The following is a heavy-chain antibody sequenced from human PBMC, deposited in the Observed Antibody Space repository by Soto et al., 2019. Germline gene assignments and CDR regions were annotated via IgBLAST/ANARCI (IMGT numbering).Heavy chain of an antibody. CDR3: ASGPGFLLIAFDH. CDR2: INTKNGRT. J-gene: IGHJ4*02. Sequence: ASVKVSCKASGYTFTRSGISWVRQAPGQGLEWMGWINTKNGRTSYAQRFQDRVTMTTNTSTNSAFIEVRIFTSDDTAVYYCASGPGFLLIAFDHWGQGTLVTVSS. V-gene: IGHV1-18*01. CDR1: GYTFTRSG. D-gene: IGHD2-15*01.